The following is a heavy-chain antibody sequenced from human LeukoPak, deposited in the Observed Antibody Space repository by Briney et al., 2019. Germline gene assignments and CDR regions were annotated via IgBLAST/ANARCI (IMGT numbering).Heavy chain of an antibody. CDR3: ARGGYCSSTSCNWFDP. Sequence: GGSLRLSCAASGFTSSSYWVSWVRQAPGKGLEWVANIKQAGSEKYYVDSVKGRFTISRDNANNSLYLQMNSLRAEDTAVYYCARGGYCSSTSCNWFDPWGQGTLVTVSS. CDR1: GFTSSSYW. CDR2: IKQAGSEK. V-gene: IGHV3-7*01. D-gene: IGHD2-2*01. J-gene: IGHJ5*02.